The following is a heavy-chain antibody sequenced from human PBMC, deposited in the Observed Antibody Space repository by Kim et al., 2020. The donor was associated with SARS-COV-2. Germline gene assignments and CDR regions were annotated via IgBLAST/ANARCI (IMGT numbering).Heavy chain of an antibody. V-gene: IGHV3-15*01. J-gene: IGHJ4*02. CDR3: ATGFQGLRFSEWLVRRPDYYDS. D-gene: IGHD3-3*01. Sequence: GGSLRLSCETSGFVFESAWMNWVRQAPGKGLQWVARIKSKSDGGTTAHAAPVHGRFTISRDDAKNTLYLEMNSLRTEDTGVYYCATGFQGLRFSEWLVRRPDYYDSWGQGTLVTVSS. CDR2: IKSKSDGGTT. CDR1: GFVFESAW.